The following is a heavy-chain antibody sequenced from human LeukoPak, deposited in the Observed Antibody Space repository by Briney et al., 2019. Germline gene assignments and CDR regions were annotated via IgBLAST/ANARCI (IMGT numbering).Heavy chain of an antibody. CDR1: GFTFSSYA. J-gene: IGHJ4*02. CDR3: ARSALGFFDY. Sequence: GGSLRLSCAASGFTFSSYAMSRVRQAPGKGLEWVSAISGSGGSTYYADSVKGRFTISRDNSKNTLFLQMNSLRAEDTAVYYCARSALGFFDYWGQGTLVTVSS. CDR2: ISGSGGST. D-gene: IGHD3-10*01. V-gene: IGHV3-23*01.